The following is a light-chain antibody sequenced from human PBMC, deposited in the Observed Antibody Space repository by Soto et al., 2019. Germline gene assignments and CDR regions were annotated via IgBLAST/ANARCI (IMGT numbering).Light chain of an antibody. J-gene: IGLJ1*01. V-gene: IGLV2-23*01. Sequence: QSALTQPASVSGSPGQSITISCTGTSSDVGSYNLVSWYQQHPGKAPKLMIYEGSKRPSGVSNRFSGSKSGNTASLTISGLQAEDEADYYCCSYAGSSNRLVFGTGTKVTVL. CDR3: CSYAGSSNRLV. CDR2: EGS. CDR1: SSDVGSYNL.